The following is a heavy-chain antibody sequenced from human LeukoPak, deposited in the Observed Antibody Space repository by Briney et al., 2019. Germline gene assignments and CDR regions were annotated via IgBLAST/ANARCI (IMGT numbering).Heavy chain of an antibody. D-gene: IGHD6-13*01. CDR1: GFTFSNAW. V-gene: IGHV3-15*01. J-gene: IGHJ5*02. CDR2: IKSKSDGGTT. Sequence: GGSLRLSCAASGFTFSNAWMSWVRQAPGKGLEWVGRIKSKSDGGTTDYAAPVKGSFTISRDESKNTLYLQMKSLKTEDTVLYYRPTDMISNSSSEAYNGFVPWGQGTLVTVSS. CDR3: PTDMISNSSSEAYNGFVP.